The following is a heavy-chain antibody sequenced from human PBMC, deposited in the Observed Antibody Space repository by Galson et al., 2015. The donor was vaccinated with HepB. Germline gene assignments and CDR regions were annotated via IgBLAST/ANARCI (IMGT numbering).Heavy chain of an antibody. D-gene: IGHD6-13*01. V-gene: IGHV2-70*13. J-gene: IGHJ6*02. Sequence: LVKPTQTLTLTCTFSGFSLSTSGMCVSWIRQTPGKALEWLALIDWDDDKYYSTSLKTRLTISKDTSKNQVVLTMTNMDSVDTATYYCARVRGAAGGRGGYHYYGMDVWGQGTTVTVSS. CDR2: IDWDDDK. CDR3: ARVRGAAGGRGGYHYYGMDV. CDR1: GFSLSTSGMC.